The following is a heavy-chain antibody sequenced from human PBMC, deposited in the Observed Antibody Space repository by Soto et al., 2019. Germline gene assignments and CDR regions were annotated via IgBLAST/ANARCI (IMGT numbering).Heavy chain of an antibody. Sequence: QVQLQESGPGLVESSGTLSLTCAVSGGSISSPNWWSWVCQSPVHGLEWIGEIYHNGSPDYNPSLKRRFTISVDKSKNPFSLTLTSVAAAYEVVDFCGIWLGPLYGRDVWGHGIAVNVS. D-gene: IGHD6-19*01. V-gene: IGHV4-4*02. CDR3: GIWLGPLYGRDV. J-gene: IGHJ6*02. CDR2: IYHNGSP. CDR1: GGSISSPNW.